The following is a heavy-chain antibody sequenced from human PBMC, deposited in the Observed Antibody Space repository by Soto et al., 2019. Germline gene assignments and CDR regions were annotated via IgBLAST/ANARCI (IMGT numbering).Heavy chain of an antibody. CDR2: IYYSGST. CDR3: ARYRSNYYDSSGYHPPAAFDT. J-gene: IGHJ3*02. V-gene: IGHV4-61*01. CDR1: GGSVSSGSYY. D-gene: IGHD3-22*01. Sequence: SETLSLTCTVSGGSVSSGSYYWSWIRQPPGKGLEWIGYIYYSGSTNYNPSLKSRVTISVDTSKNQFSLKLSSVTAADTAVYYCARYRSNYYDSSGYHPPAAFDTWGQGTMVTVSS.